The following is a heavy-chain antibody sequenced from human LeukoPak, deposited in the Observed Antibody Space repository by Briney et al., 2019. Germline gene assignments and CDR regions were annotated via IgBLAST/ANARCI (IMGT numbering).Heavy chain of an antibody. J-gene: IGHJ3*02. CDR3: ARDLRYYQLPAYAFDI. D-gene: IGHD2/OR15-2a*01. CDR1: GFTFSSYW. CDR2: IKQDGSEK. V-gene: IGHV3-7*01. Sequence: PGGSLRLSCAASGFTFSSYWMSWVRQAPGKGLEWVANIKQDGSEKYYVDSVKGRFTISRDNSKNTLYLQMNSLRAEDTAVYYCARDLRYYQLPAYAFDIWGQGTMVTVSS.